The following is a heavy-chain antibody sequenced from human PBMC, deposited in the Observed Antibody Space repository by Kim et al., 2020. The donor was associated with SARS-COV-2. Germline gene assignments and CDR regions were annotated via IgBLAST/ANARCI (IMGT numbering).Heavy chain of an antibody. CDR2: IYYSGST. D-gene: IGHD3-9*01. Sequence: SETLSLTCTVSGGSISSYYWSWIRQPPGKGLEWIGYIYYSGSTNYNPSLKSRVTISVDTSKNQFSLKLSSVTAADTAVYYCARVPLLRYFDWDYYYYGMDVWGQGTTVTVSS. J-gene: IGHJ6*02. V-gene: IGHV4-59*01. CDR1: GGSISSYY. CDR3: ARVPLLRYFDWDYYYYGMDV.